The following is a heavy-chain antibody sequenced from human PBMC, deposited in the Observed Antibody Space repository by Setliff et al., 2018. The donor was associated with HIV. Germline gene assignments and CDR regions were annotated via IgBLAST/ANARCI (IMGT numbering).Heavy chain of an antibody. CDR2: IFYSGST. Sequence: SETLSLTCTVSGGSISSYYWSWIRQPPGKGLEWIGYIFYSGSTNYNPSLKSRVTISVDASKNQFSLRLSSVTAADTAVYYCVRGPQWLVQKGRVYYFDYWGQGTLVTVS. V-gene: IGHV4-59*01. J-gene: IGHJ4*02. D-gene: IGHD6-19*01. CDR1: GGSISSYY. CDR3: VRGPQWLVQKGRVYYFDY.